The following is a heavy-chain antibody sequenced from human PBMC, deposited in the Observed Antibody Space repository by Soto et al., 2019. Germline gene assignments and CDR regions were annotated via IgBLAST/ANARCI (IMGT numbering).Heavy chain of an antibody. CDR3: ARGSSSGDY. V-gene: IGHV3-33*01. CDR2: IWYDGSNK. D-gene: IGHD6-13*01. J-gene: IGHJ4*02. CDR1: GVTFSSYG. Sequence: QVQLVESGGGVVQPGRSLRLSCAASGVTFSSYGMHWVRQAPGKGLEWVAVIWYDGSNKYYADSVKGRFTISRDNSKNTLYLQMNSLRAEDTAVYYCARGSSSGDYWGQGTLVTVSS.